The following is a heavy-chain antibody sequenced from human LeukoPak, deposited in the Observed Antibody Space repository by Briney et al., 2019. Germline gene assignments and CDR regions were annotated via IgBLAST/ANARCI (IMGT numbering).Heavy chain of an antibody. CDR2: INPSGGSP. J-gene: IGHJ4*02. V-gene: IGHV1-46*01. CDR1: GYTFTSYY. D-gene: IGHD3-10*01. CDR3: ARSGSRLVWFGETMGYCDY. Sequence: PRASVKVSCKASGYTFTSYYMHWVRQAPGQGLEWVGIINPSGGSPTYAQKFQGRLTMTRDTSTSTAYMELRSLRSDDTAVYYCARSGSRLVWFGETMGYCDYWGQGTLVTVSS.